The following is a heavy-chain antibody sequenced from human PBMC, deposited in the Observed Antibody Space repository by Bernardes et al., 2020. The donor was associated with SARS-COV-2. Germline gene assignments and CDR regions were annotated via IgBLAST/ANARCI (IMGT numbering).Heavy chain of an antibody. Sequence: GGSLRLSCAASGFTFSDYAMGWVRQAPGKGLDYISRITESGGNTYYADAVKGRFAISRDNSKNMLYLQMNGLRAEDTAVYYCAKNALGDFRWGQGTLVTVSS. CDR3: AKNALGDFR. CDR2: ITESGGNT. D-gene: IGHD4-17*01. J-gene: IGHJ1*01. CDR1: GFTFSDYA. V-gene: IGHV3-23*01.